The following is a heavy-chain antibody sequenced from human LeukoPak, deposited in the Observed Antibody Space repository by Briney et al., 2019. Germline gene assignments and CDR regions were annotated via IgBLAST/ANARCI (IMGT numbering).Heavy chain of an antibody. D-gene: IGHD1-1*01. CDR2: TYYRSKWYN. Sequence: SQTLSLTCAISGDSVSSNIAAWNWIRRSPSRGLEWLGRTYYRSKWYNDYAVSVKSRISINPDTSKNQFSLQLNSVIPEDTAVYYCARDTRPTGTPEGFDYWGQGTLVTVSS. CDR1: GDSVSSNIAA. V-gene: IGHV6-1*01. J-gene: IGHJ4*02. CDR3: ARDTRPTGTPEGFDY.